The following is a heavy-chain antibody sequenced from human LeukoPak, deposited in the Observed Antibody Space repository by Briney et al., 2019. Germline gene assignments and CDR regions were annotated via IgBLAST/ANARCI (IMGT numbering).Heavy chain of an antibody. J-gene: IGHJ4*02. CDR2: FDPEDGET. D-gene: IGHD1-26*01. V-gene: IGHV1-24*01. CDR3: ATDRGSGSYLSFDY. Sequence: ASVKVSCKVSGYTLTELSMHWVRQAPGKGLEWMGGFDPEDGETIYAQKFQGRVTMTEDTSTDTAYMEPSSLRSEDTAVYYCATDRGSGSYLSFDYWGQGTLVTVSS. CDR1: GYTLTELS.